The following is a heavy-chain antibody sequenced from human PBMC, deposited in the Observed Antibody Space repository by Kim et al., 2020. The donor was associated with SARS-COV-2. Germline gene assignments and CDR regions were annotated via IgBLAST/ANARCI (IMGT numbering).Heavy chain of an antibody. Sequence: AQKFQGRVTITADKSTSTAYMELSSLRSEDTAVYYCACYYDSSGYYYFDYWGQGTLVTVSS. D-gene: IGHD3-22*01. CDR3: ACYYDSSGYYYFDY. J-gene: IGHJ4*02. V-gene: IGHV1-69*02.